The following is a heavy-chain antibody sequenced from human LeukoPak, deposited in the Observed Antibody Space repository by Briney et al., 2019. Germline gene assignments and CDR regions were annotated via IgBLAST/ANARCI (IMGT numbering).Heavy chain of an antibody. D-gene: IGHD6-19*01. CDR3: AKDSGEWLDQYYFDY. CDR2: ISYDGSNK. V-gene: IGHV3-30*18. J-gene: IGHJ4*02. Sequence: GRSLRLSCAASGFTFSSYGMHWVRQAPGKGLEWVAVISYDGSNKYYADSVKGRFIISRDNSKNTLYLQMNSLRAEDTAVYYCAKDSGEWLDQYYFDYWGQGTLVTVSS. CDR1: GFTFSSYG.